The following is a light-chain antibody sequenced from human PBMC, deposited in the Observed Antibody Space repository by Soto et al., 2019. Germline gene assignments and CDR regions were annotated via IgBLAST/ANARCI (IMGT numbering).Light chain of an antibody. CDR3: QQYGSSPWT. CDR1: QSVSSN. V-gene: IGKV3-15*01. CDR2: GAS. J-gene: IGKJ1*01. Sequence: EIVMTQSPATLSVSPGERATLSCRSRQSVSSNLAWYQQENGQAPRPLIYGASTRATGIPARFSGSGSGTDLIITISSLEPEDVAVYYCQQYGSSPWTLGQGTKVDIK.